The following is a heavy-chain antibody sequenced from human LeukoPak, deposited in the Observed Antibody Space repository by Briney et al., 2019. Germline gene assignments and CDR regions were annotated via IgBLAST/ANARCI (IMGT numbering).Heavy chain of an antibody. J-gene: IGHJ5*02. CDR3: AKDRLGYSSSWYRVYRYNWFDP. V-gene: IGHV3-23*01. D-gene: IGHD6-13*01. CDR2: ISGSGGST. Sequence: GGSLRLSCAASGFALSSLDMTWVRQAPGKGLEWVSAISGSGGSTYYADSVKGRFTISRDNSKNTLYLQMNSLRAEDTAVYYCAKDRLGYSSSWYRVYRYNWFDPWGQGTLVTVSS. CDR1: GFALSSLD.